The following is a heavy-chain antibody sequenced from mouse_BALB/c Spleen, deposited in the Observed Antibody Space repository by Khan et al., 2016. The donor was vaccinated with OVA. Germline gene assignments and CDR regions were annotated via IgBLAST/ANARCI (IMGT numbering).Heavy chain of an antibody. D-gene: IGHD2-14*01. CDR3: VREGAYYRSDGWFAY. CDR1: GYTFTTYT. Sequence: QVQLKQSGAELARPGASVKMSCKASGYTFTTYTIHWVKQRPGKGLEWIGYIIPSNDYTNYNQKFKDRATLTADKSSSTAYMQLSSLTSEDSAVYYCVREGAYYRSDGWFAYWGQGTLVTVSA. CDR2: IIPSNDYT. V-gene: IGHV1-4*01. J-gene: IGHJ3*01.